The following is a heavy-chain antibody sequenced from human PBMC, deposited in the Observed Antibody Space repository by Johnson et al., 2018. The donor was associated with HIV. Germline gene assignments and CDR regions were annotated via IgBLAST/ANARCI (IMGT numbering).Heavy chain of an antibody. CDR3: ARVGDGSGYYFDAFDI. V-gene: IGHV3-11*04. D-gene: IGHD3-22*01. J-gene: IGHJ3*02. CDR2: ISSSGSTI. Sequence: QVQLVESGGGLVQPGGSLRLSCAASGITVGTNYMSWIRQAPGTGLEWVSYISSSGSTIYYADSVKGRFTISRDNAKNSLYLQMNSLRAEDTAVYYCARVGDGSGYYFDAFDIWGQGTMVTVSS. CDR1: GITVGTNY.